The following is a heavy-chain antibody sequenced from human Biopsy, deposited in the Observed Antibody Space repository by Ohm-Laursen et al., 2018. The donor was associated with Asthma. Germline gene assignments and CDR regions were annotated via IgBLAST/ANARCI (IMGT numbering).Heavy chain of an antibody. V-gene: IGHV1-3*04. D-gene: IGHD3-9*01. CDR1: GYNFINLA. CDR3: ARTYYDFLTGQVKDVFGV. J-gene: IGHJ3*01. CDR2: VNTGNGDT. Sequence: ASVKVSCKASGYNFINLAIHWVRQAPGQRLEWMGWVNTGNGDTKYSQKFQGRVTITRDTSASTAYMELRSLRSEDTATYYCARTYYDFLTGQVKDVFGVWGQGTMVTVSS.